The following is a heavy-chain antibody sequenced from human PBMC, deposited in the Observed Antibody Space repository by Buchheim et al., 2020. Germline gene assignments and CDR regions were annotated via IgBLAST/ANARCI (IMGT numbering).Heavy chain of an antibody. CDR1: GFTFSSYE. J-gene: IGHJ4*02. V-gene: IGHV3-48*03. CDR2: ISSSGSTI. CDR3: ARVKYCSSTSCYRKYYFGY. D-gene: IGHD2-2*02. Sequence: EVQLVESGGGLVQPGGSLRLSCAASGFTFSSYEMNWVRQAPGKGLEWVSYISSSGSTIYYADSVKGRFTISRDNAKNSLYLQMNSLRAEDTAVYYCARVKYCSSTSCYRKYYFGYWGQGTL.